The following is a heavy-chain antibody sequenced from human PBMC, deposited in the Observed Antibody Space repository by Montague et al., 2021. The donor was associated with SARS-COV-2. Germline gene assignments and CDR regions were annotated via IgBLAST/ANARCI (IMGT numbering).Heavy chain of an antibody. CDR1: GASISSYY. CDR2: MYYSGRT. Sequence: SETLSLTCTVSGASISSYYWSWIRQPPGKGLEWIGYMYYSGRTNYNPSFQSRVTLPVDTSKNQFSLKLSSVTAADTAVYYCARDFDYWGQGTLVTVSS. J-gene: IGHJ4*02. V-gene: IGHV4-59*13. CDR3: ARDFDY.